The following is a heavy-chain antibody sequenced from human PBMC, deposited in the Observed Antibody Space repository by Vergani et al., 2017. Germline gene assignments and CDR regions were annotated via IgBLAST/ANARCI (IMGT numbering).Heavy chain of an antibody. CDR3: ARDRGYSYGFFDY. J-gene: IGHJ4*02. Sequence: QVQLQESGPGLVKPSQPLSLTCTVSGGSLSSGSYYWRWIRPPAGKGLEWIGRIYTSGSTNYNPSLKSRVTISVDTSKNQFSLKLSSVTAADTAVYYCARDRGYSYGFFDYWGQGTLVTVSS. CDR1: GGSLSSGSYY. V-gene: IGHV4-61*02. D-gene: IGHD5-18*01. CDR2: IYTSGST.